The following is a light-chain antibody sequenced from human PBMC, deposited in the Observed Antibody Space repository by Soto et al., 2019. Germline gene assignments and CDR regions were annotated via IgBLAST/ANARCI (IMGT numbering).Light chain of an antibody. CDR2: DAP. V-gene: IGKV1D-8*03. Sequence: VIWMTQSPSLLSASTGDRVTISCRMSQGISSYLAWYQQKPGKAPKLLIYDAPSLESGVPSRFSGSGSGTEFTLTISSLQPDDFATYYCQQYNSYSYTFGQGTKVDIK. CDR3: QQYNSYSYT. CDR1: QGISSY. J-gene: IGKJ2*01.